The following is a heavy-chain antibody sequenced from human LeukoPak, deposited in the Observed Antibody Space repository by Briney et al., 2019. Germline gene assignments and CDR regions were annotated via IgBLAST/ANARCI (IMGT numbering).Heavy chain of an antibody. CDR2: ISYDGSNK. V-gene: IGHV3-30*18. CDR3: AKDGGTDWYSYGRLDY. CDR1: GFTFSSYG. D-gene: IGHD5-18*01. J-gene: IGHJ4*02. Sequence: GRSLRLSCAASGFTFSSYGMHWVRQAPGKGLEWVAVISYDGSNKYYADSVKGRFTISRDNSKNTLYLQMNSLRAEDTAVYHCAKDGGTDWYSYGRLDYWGQGTLVTVSS.